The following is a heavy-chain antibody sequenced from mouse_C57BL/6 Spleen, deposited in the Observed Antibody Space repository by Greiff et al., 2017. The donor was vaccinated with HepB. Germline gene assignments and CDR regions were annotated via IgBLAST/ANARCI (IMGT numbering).Heavy chain of an antibody. CDR1: GYAFSSSW. J-gene: IGHJ3*01. V-gene: IGHV1-82*01. CDR2: IYPGDGDT. D-gene: IGHD2-4*01. Sequence: HVQLQQSGPELVKPGASVKISCKASGYAFSSSWMNWVKQRPGKGLEWIGRIYPGDGDTKYNGKFKGTATLTADKSSRTAYMQLISLTSEDSAVYFCARERDYDAWFAYWGQGTLVTVSA. CDR3: ARERDYDAWFAY.